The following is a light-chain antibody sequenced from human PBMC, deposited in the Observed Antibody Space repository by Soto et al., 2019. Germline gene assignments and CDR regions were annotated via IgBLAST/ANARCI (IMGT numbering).Light chain of an antibody. CDR2: KTS. J-gene: IGKJ3*01. Sequence: DIQMTQSPSTLSASVGDRVIITCRASQSINSYLAWYQQKPGGAPNLLIYKTSNLKSGVPLRFSGSGSGTEFTLTISSLQPDDFATYYCQQYNSWSAFTFGPGTKVDIK. CDR3: QQYNSWSAFT. V-gene: IGKV1-5*03. CDR1: QSINSY.